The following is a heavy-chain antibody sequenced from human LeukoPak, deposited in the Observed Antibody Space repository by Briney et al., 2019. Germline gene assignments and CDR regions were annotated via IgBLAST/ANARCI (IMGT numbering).Heavy chain of an antibody. CDR3: ARERVFGVVTNWFDP. V-gene: IGHV4-39*07. CDR1: GGSISSSSYY. J-gene: IGHJ5*02. D-gene: IGHD2-15*01. Sequence: PSETLSLTCTVSGGSISSSSYYWGWIRQPPGKGLEWIGSIYYSGSTYYNPSLKSRVTISVDTSKNQFSLKLSSVTAADTAVYYCARERVFGVVTNWFDPWGQGTLVTVSS. CDR2: IYYSGST.